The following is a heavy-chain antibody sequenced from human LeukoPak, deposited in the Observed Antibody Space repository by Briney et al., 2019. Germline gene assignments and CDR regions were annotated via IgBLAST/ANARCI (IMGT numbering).Heavy chain of an antibody. J-gene: IGHJ5*02. V-gene: IGHV3-23*01. CDR1: GSTCSNYV. D-gene: IGHD6-19*01. CDR3: VKVGGGGGWYWSP. CDR2: ISDSGDDT. Sequence: GMSLILSCTGSGSTCSNYVMSWVRQAPGKRLEWVSGISDSGDDTDYADSVKGRFTISRDNSKNTLFLQMNILRVEDTAVYYCVKVGGGGGWYWSPWGQGTLVTVSS.